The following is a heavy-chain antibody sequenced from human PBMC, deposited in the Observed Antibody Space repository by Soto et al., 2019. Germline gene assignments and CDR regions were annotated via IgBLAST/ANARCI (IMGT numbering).Heavy chain of an antibody. Sequence: SETLSLTCTVSGGSISGFHWSWIRQTPGKALEWIGYIHYSGSTNYNPSLRSRVTISLDTSKNQVSLKLASVTAADTAVYYCTRGGQLLSVGGQGTTVTVSS. V-gene: IGHV4-59*12. CDR1: GGSISGFH. D-gene: IGHD1-1*01. CDR3: TRGGQLLSV. J-gene: IGHJ6*02. CDR2: IHYSGST.